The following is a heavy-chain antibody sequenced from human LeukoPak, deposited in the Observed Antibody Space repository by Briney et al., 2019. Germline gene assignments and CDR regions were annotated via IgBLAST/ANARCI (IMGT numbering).Heavy chain of an antibody. CDR3: ARGPYASGSYGRRGWVHYMDV. CDR2: INQDGSEK. CDR1: GFTLSRYW. V-gene: IGHV3-7*01. D-gene: IGHD3-10*01. J-gene: IGHJ6*03. Sequence: GGSLRLSCAASGFTLSRYWMSWVRQAPGKGLEWVANINQDGSEKYYVDSVKGRFTISRDNAKNSLYLQMNSLRAEDTAVYYCARGPYASGSYGRRGWVHYMDVWGKGTTVTISS.